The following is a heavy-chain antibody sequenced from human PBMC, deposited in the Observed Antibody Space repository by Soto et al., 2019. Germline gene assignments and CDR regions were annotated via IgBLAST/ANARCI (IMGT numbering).Heavy chain of an antibody. CDR1: GGSISNYH. CDR3: ARVAADAYWSGYDDY. J-gene: IGHJ4*02. CDR2: ISYTGST. V-gene: IGHV4-59*01. Sequence: QEQLQESGPRLVKPSETLSLTCSVSGGSISNYHWSWIRQPPGKGLEWIGYISYTGSTNYSPSLKSRVTMLLATSKKQFSLKLSSVTAAYTAVYYCARVAADAYWSGYDDYWGQATVVTVSS. D-gene: IGHD3-3*01.